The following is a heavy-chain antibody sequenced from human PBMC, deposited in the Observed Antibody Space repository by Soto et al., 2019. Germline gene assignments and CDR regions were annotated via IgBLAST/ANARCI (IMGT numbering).Heavy chain of an antibody. Sequence: PGGSLRLSCAASGSTFRSYGMHWVRQAPGKGLEWVAAISYDGSNKNYVDSVKGRFTISRDNSENTLYLQMNSLRAEDAAVYYCARDSRGSFDYWGQGTLVTVSS. J-gene: IGHJ4*02. CDR1: GSTFRSYG. D-gene: IGHD3-10*01. CDR3: ARDSRGSFDY. CDR2: ISYDGSNK. V-gene: IGHV3-30*03.